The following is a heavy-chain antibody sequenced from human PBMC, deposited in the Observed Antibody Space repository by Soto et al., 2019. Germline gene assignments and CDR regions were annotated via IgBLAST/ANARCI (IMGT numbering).Heavy chain of an antibody. V-gene: IGHV1-18*01. CDR2: ISAYNGNT. CDR3: AREPVRYSSSWFSPTTYNWFDP. CDR1: GYTFTSYG. Sequence: QVQLVQSGAEVKKPGASVKVSCKASGYTFTSYGISWVRQAPGQGLEWMGWISAYNGNTNYAQKLQGRVTMTTDTSTSTAYMELRSLRSDDTAVYYCAREPVRYSSSWFSPTTYNWFDPWGQGTLVTVSS. D-gene: IGHD6-13*01. J-gene: IGHJ5*02.